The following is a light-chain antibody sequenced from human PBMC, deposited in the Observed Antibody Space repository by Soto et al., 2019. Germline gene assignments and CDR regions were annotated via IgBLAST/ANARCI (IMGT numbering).Light chain of an antibody. V-gene: IGLV3-21*02. CDR1: NIGSKS. Sequence: SYELTQPPSLSLAPGQTATITCGGNNIGSKSVHWYQHKPGQAPVLVVYDDSDRPSGIPERFSGSNSGNTAALTISRVEAGDEADYYCSSYAGSNNFGVFGTGTKLTVL. J-gene: IGLJ1*01. CDR3: SSYAGSNNFGV. CDR2: DDS.